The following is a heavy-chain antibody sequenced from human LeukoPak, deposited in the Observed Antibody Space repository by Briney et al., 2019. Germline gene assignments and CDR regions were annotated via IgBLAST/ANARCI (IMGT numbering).Heavy chain of an antibody. V-gene: IGHV1-8*03. J-gene: IGHJ4*02. CDR2: MNPNSGNT. CDR1: GYTFTTYD. Sequence: ASVKVSCKASGYTFTTYDINWVRQATGQGLEWMGWMNPNSGNTGYAQKFQGRVTITRNTSITTAYMELSSLRSEDTAVYYCARGSGPISSSWDYFDYWGQGTLVTVSS. D-gene: IGHD6-13*01. CDR3: ARGSGPISSSWDYFDY.